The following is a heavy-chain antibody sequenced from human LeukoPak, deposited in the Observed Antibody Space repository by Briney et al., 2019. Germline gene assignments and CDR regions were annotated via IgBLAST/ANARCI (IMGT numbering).Heavy chain of an antibody. CDR2: ISGSSSHI. Sequence: PGGSLRLSCAASGFTFSTYNMNWVRQAPGKGLEWVSSISGSSSHIYYADSVKGRFTISRDNAKNSLYLQMNSLRVEDTAVYYCARCTTGRTFGSLREIKRSREIDYWGQGTLVTVSS. J-gene: IGHJ4*02. CDR1: GFTFSTYN. CDR3: ARCTTGRTFGSLREIKRSREIDY. V-gene: IGHV3-21*01. D-gene: IGHD1-1*01.